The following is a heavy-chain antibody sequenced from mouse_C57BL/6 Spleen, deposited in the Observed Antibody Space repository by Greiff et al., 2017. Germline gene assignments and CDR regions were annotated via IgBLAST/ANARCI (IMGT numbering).Heavy chain of an antibody. CDR3: ARREGIYYYGNSYDAMDY. CDR1: GYTFTSYW. V-gene: IGHV1-52*01. Sequence: QVQLQQPGAELVRPGSSVKLSCKASGYTFTSYWMHWVKQRPIQGLEWIGNLDPSDSETHYNQNFKDKATFTVDNSSSTAYMQLNSLISEESAVFYCARREGIYYYGNSYDAMDYWGQGTSVTVSS. D-gene: IGHD1-1*01. J-gene: IGHJ4*01. CDR2: LDPSDSET.